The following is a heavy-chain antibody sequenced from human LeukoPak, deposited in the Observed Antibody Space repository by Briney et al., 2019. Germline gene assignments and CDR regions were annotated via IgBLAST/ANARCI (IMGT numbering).Heavy chain of an antibody. D-gene: IGHD3-22*01. J-gene: IGHJ6*03. CDR2: FDPEDGET. CDR3: ATVPSGYYYYYYYMDV. CDR1: GYTLTELS. Sequence: ASVKVSCKVSGYTLTELSMHWVRQAPGKGLEWMGGFDPEDGETIYAQKFQGRVTMTEDTSTDTAYMELSSLRSEDTAVYYCATVPSGYYYYYYYMDVWGKGTTVTVSS. V-gene: IGHV1-24*01.